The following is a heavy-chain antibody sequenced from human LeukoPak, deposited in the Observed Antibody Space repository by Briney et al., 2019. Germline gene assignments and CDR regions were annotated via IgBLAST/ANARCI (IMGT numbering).Heavy chain of an antibody. V-gene: IGHV1-2*02. CDR3: ARDLLPLQLLFPWPLEY. D-gene: IGHD2-2*01. CDR1: GGTFSSYA. Sequence: ASVKVSCKASGGTFSSYAISWVRQAPGQGLEWMGWINPNSGGTNYAQKFQGRVTMTRDTSISTAYMELSRLRSDDTAVYYCARDLLPLQLLFPWPLEYWGQGTLVTVSS. J-gene: IGHJ4*02. CDR2: INPNSGGT.